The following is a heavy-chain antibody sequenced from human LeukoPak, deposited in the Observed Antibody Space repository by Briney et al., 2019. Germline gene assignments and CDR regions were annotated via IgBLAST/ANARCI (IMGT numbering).Heavy chain of an antibody. Sequence: GGSLRLSCAASGFTFSNSWMSWVRQAPGKGLEWVAVISYDGSNKYYADSVKGRFTISRDNSKNTLYLQMNSLRAEDTAVYYCAKVRFLEWLFDYWGQGTLVTVSS. CDR3: AKVRFLEWLFDY. CDR1: GFTFSNSW. CDR2: ISYDGSNK. D-gene: IGHD3-3*01. J-gene: IGHJ4*02. V-gene: IGHV3-30*18.